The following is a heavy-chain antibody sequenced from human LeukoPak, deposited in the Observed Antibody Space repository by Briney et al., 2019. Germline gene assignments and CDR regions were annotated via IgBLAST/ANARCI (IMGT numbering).Heavy chain of an antibody. D-gene: IGHD3-10*01. CDR2: IYSGGST. CDR1: GFTVSTNY. J-gene: IGHJ4*02. V-gene: IGHV3-53*01. Sequence: GGSLRLSCVVSGFTVSTNYMSWVRQAPGKGLEWVSLIYSGGSTYYADSVKGRFTISRDNSKNTLYLQMNSLRAEDTAVYYCAKVTYGSGTYGAFDYWGQGTLVTVSS. CDR3: AKVTYGSGTYGAFDY.